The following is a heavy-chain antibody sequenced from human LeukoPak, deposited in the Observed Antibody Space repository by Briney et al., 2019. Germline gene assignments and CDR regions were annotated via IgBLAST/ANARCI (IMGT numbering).Heavy chain of an antibody. CDR2: LTGSGGST. Sequence: GGSLRLSCAASGFTFSNNAMSWVRQAPGKGLEWVSVLTGSGGSTYYADFVKGRFTISRDNSKNTLSLQMNSLRAEDTAIYYCAKDAVAPGSGGDYFDYCGQGTLVTVSS. D-gene: IGHD3-10*01. V-gene: IGHV3-23*01. CDR1: GFTFSNNA. J-gene: IGHJ4*02. CDR3: AKDAVAPGSGGDYFDY.